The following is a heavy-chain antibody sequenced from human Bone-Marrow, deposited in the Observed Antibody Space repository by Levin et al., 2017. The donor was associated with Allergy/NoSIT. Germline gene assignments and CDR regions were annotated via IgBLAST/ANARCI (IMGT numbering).Heavy chain of an antibody. J-gene: IGHJ3*02. CDR1: GFTFSSYE. CDR2: ISSSGSTI. CDR3: AREDRIVLVVYTPSSHAFDI. Sequence: PGGSLRLSCAASGFTFSSYEMNWVRQAPGKGLEWVSYISSSGSTIYYADSVKGRFTISRDNAKNSLYLQMNSLRAEDTAVYYCAREDRIVLVVYTPSSHAFDIWGQGTMVTVSS. V-gene: IGHV3-48*03. D-gene: IGHD2-8*02.